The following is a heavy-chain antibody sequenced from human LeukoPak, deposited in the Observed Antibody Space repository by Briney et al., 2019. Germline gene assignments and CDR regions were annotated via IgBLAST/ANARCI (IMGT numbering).Heavy chain of an antibody. Sequence: GGSLRLSCAASGVTFSSYVMSWVRQAPGKGPEWVSGISGSGGGTYYADSVKGRFAISRDNSKNTLYLQMNTLRAEDTAAYYCAKCGSYSYFDSWGQATLVTVSA. V-gene: IGHV3-23*01. CDR1: GVTFSSYV. J-gene: IGHJ4*02. D-gene: IGHD3-10*01. CDR2: ISGSGGGT. CDR3: AKCGSYSYFDS.